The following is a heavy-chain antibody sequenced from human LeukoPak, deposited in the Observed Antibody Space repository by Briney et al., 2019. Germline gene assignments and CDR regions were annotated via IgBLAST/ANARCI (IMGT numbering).Heavy chain of an antibody. CDR3: AKDTARYSGSYPDI. J-gene: IGHJ3*02. CDR2: ISGSGGST. Sequence: GGSLRLSCAASRFTFSSYAMSWVRQAPGKGLEWVSAISGSGGSTYYADSVKGRFTISRDNSKNTLYLQMNSLRAEDTAVYYCAKDTARYSGSYPDIWGQGTMVTVSS. V-gene: IGHV3-23*01. D-gene: IGHD1-26*01. CDR1: RFTFSSYA.